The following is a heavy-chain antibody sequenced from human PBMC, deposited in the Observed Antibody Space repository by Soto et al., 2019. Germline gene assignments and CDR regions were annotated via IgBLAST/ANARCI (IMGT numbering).Heavy chain of an antibody. D-gene: IGHD6-13*01. CDR3: AAPGIAAADGFDY. CDR1: GGTFSSYA. J-gene: IGHJ4*02. V-gene: IGHV1-69*13. Sequence: SVKVSCKASGGTFSSYAISWVRQAPGQGLEWMGGIIPIFGTANYAQKFQGRVTITADESTSTAYMELSSLRSEDTAVYYCAAPGIAAADGFDYWGQGTLVTVSS. CDR2: IIPIFGTA.